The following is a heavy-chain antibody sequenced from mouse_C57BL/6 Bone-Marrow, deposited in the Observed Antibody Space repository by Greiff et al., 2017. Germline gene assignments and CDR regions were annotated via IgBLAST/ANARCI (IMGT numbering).Heavy chain of an antibody. CDR3: TPFTTVVAYYAMDY. CDR1: GFNIKDDY. CDR2: IDPENGDT. D-gene: IGHD1-1*01. Sequence: VQLQQSGAELVRPGASVKLSCTASGFNIKDDYMHWVKQRPEQGLEWIGWIDPENGDTEYASKFQGKATITADTSSNTAYLQLSSLTSEDTAVXYCTPFTTVVAYYAMDYWGQGTSVTVSS. V-gene: IGHV14-4*01. J-gene: IGHJ4*01.